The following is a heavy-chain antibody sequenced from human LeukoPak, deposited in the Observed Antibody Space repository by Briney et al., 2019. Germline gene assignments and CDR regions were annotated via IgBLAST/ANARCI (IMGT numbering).Heavy chain of an antibody. CDR1: GFTFSNYG. Sequence: GGSLRLSCAASGFTFSNYGMNWVRQAPGKGLEWVSVIYSGGSTYYADSVKGRFTISRDKSKNTLYLQMNGLRAEDTAVYYCAVSSHMYSSSWYHFDYWGQGTLVTVSS. V-gene: IGHV3-53*01. D-gene: IGHD6-13*01. J-gene: IGHJ4*02. CDR3: AVSSHMYSSSWYHFDY. CDR2: IYSGGST.